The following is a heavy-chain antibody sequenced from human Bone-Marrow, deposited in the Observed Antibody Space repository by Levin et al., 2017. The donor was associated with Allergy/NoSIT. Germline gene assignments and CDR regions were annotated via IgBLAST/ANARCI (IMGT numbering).Heavy chain of an antibody. CDR2: IGTAADS. CDR3: ARVALPRYCTSTSCSDSGYYFDY. V-gene: IGHV3-13*04. D-gene: IGHD2-2*01. J-gene: IGHJ4*02. Sequence: GGSLRLSCAASGFTFSSYDLHWVRQATGRGLEWVSAIGTAADSYYSGSVKGRFTVSRDNAKNSFYLQMNSLRAGDTAVYYCARVALPRYCTSTSCSDSGYYFDYWGQGSLVTVSS. CDR1: GFTFSSYD.